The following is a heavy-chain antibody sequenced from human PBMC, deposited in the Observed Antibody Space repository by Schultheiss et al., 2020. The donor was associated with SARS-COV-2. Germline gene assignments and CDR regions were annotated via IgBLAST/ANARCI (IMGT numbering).Heavy chain of an antibody. CDR2: ISSSGAYI. CDR1: GFTFSSYT. CDR3: ALLHNYDFWSGITFDY. J-gene: IGHJ4*02. D-gene: IGHD3-3*01. V-gene: IGHV3-21*01. Sequence: GGSLRLSCAASGFTFSSYTMNWVRQAPGKGLEWVSSISSSGAYIYYTDSLRGRFTISRDNAKNSLYLQMNSLRDEDTAVYYCALLHNYDFWSGITFDYWGQGTLVTVSS.